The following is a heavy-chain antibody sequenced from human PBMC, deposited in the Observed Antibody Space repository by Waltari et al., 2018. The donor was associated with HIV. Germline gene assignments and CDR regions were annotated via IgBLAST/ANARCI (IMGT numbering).Heavy chain of an antibody. V-gene: IGHV3-30*04. CDR1: GFPFSSYA. D-gene: IGHD6-13*01. CDR3: ARDPEQQLVQGYFDY. J-gene: IGHJ4*02. CDR2: ISYDGSNK. Sequence: QVQLVESGGGVVQPGRSLRLSCAASGFPFSSYAMHWVRQAPGKGLEWVAVISYDGSNKYYADSVKGRFTISRDNSKNTLYLQMNSLRAEDTAVYYCARDPEQQLVQGYFDYWGQGTLVTVSS.